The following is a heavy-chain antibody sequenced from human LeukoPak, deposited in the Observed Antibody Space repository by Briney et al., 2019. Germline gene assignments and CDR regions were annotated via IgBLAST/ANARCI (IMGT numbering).Heavy chain of an antibody. CDR3: ARDSYPNYDFWSGYTNWFDP. Sequence: VASVKVSCKASGYTFTGYYMHWVRQAPGQGLELMGWINPNSGGTNYAQKFQGRVTMTRDTSISTAYMELSRLRSDDTAVYYCARDSYPNYDFWSGYTNWFDPWGQGTLVTVSS. CDR1: GYTFTGYY. V-gene: IGHV1-2*02. CDR2: INPNSGGT. D-gene: IGHD3-3*01. J-gene: IGHJ5*02.